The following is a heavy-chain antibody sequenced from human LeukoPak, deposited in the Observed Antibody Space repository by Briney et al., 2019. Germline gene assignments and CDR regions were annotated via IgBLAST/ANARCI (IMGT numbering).Heavy chain of an antibody. J-gene: IGHJ4*01. CDR2: LSVSGITT. Sequence: PGGSLRLSCAASGFTFSNSAMSWVRQAPGKGLEWVSTLSVSGITTYYADSVKGRFTISRDNSKNTLYLQMNSMRAEATAVYYCAKGIYSSGWSDFDYWGHGTLVAVSS. V-gene: IGHV3-23*01. CDR1: GFTFSNSA. D-gene: IGHD6-19*01. CDR3: AKGIYSSGWSDFDY.